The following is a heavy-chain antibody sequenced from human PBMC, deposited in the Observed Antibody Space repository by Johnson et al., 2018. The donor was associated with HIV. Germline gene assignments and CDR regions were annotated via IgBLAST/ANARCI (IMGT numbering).Heavy chain of an antibody. V-gene: IGHV3-30-3*01. CDR1: GSTFSSYA. CDR2: ISYDGSNK. D-gene: IGHD4-17*01. CDR3: ARGEDGVDAFDI. Sequence: QVQLVESGGGVVQPGRSLRLSCAASGSTFSSYAMHWVRKAPGKGLEWVGVISYDGSNKYYADSVKGRFTISRDNSKNTLYLQMTSLRAEDTAVYYCARGEDGVDAFDIWGQGTMVTVSS. J-gene: IGHJ3*02.